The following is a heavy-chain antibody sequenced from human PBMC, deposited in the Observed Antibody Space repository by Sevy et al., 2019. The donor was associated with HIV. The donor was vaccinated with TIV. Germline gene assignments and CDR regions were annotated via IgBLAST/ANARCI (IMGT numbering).Heavy chain of an antibody. CDR3: SVKISGYYYYGMDV. V-gene: IGHV1-8*01. J-gene: IGHJ6*02. Sequence: ASVKVSCKASGYTFTSYDINWVRQATGQGLEWMGWMNPNSGNTGYAQKFQGRVTMTRNTSISTAYMELSSLRSENTAVYYGSVKISGYYYYGMDVWGQGTTVTVSS. CDR1: GYTFTSYD. CDR2: MNPNSGNT. D-gene: IGHD6-19*01.